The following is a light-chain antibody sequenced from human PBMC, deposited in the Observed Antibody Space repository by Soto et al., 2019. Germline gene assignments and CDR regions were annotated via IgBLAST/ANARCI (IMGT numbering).Light chain of an antibody. J-gene: IGLJ2*01. Sequence: QSVLTQPASVSGSPGQSITISCTGTSSDVGTYNLVSWYQQHPGKAPKLMIYEVTKRPSGVSNRFSGSKSGNTASLTISGLQAEDEADYYCCSYVGSRTVVFGGGTKLTVL. CDR2: EVT. CDR1: SSDVGTYNL. V-gene: IGLV2-23*02. CDR3: CSYVGSRTVV.